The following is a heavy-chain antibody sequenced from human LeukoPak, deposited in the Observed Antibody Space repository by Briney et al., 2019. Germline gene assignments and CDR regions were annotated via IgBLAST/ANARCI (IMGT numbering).Heavy chain of an antibody. CDR1: GFTFSSYS. D-gene: IGHD2-15*01. J-gene: IGHJ1*01. CDR2: ISSSSSYI. V-gene: IGHV3-21*01. CDR3: ARRYCSGGSCYIRH. Sequence: GGSLRLSCAASGFTFSSYSMNWVRQAPGKGLEWVSSISSSSSYIYYADSVKGRFTISRDNAKNSLYLQMNSLRAEDTAVYYCARRYCSGGSCYIRHWGQGTLVTASS.